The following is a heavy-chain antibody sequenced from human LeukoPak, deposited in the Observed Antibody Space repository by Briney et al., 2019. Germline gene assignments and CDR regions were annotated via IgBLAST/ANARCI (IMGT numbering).Heavy chain of an antibody. Sequence: ASVKVSCKTSGGTFSSFALTWVRLAPGQGLEWMGWINTNTGNPTYAQGFTGRFVFSLDTSVSTAYLQISSLKAEDTAVYYCAILTPYSSSWSNFDYWGQGTLVTVSS. CDR2: INTNTGNP. D-gene: IGHD6-13*01. J-gene: IGHJ4*02. V-gene: IGHV7-4-1*02. CDR3: AILTPYSSSWSNFDY. CDR1: GGTFSSFA.